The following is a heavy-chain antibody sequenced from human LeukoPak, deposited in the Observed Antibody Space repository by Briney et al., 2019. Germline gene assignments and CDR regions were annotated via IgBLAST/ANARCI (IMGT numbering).Heavy chain of an antibody. CDR1: GYSFTSYR. CDR2: IDPSDSYT. D-gene: IGHD2-2*02. J-gene: IGHJ6*02. V-gene: IGHV5-10-1*01. Sequence: GESLQISCKGSGYSFTSYRISWVRQMPGKGLEWMGRIDPSDSYTNYSPSFQGHVTISADKSISTAYLQWSSLKASDTAMYYCAGRFCSSTSCYNGYYGMDVWGQGTTVTVSS. CDR3: AGRFCSSTSCYNGYYGMDV.